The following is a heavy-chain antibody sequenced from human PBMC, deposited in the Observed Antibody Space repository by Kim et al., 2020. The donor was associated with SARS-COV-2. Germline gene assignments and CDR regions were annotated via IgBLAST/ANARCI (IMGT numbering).Heavy chain of an antibody. CDR2: IDPSGGAA. CDR3: ARDLRNRYYYGTFEI. J-gene: IGHJ3*02. Sequence: ASVKVSCKASGYTFTRYYIHCVRQAPGQGLEWMGIIDPSGGAASYAQKFQGRVTLTSDTSTTTVSMDLSSLRSEDTALYYCARDLRNRYYYGTFEIWGQGTMVTVSS. D-gene: IGHD3-22*01. CDR1: GYTFTRYY. V-gene: IGHV1-46*01.